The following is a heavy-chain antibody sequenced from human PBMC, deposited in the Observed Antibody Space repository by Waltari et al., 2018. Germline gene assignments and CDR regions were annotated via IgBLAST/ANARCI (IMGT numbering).Heavy chain of an antibody. CDR3: AMLWFRERLLYYYYGMDV. Sequence: QVQLVQSGAEVKKPGSSVKVSCKASGGTFSSYAISWVRQAPGQGLEWMGRIIPILGTANYAQKFQGGVTITADKSTSTAYMELSSLRSEDTAVYYWAMLWFRERLLYYYYGMDVWGQGTTVTVSS. J-gene: IGHJ6*02. CDR1: GGTFSSYA. CDR2: IIPILGTA. V-gene: IGHV1-69*08. D-gene: IGHD3-10*01.